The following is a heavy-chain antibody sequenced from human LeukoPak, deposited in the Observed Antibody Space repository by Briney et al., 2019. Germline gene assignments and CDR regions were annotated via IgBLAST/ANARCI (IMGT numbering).Heavy chain of an antibody. CDR3: ATGGYYYDSSAC. V-gene: IGHV4-39*07. D-gene: IGHD3-22*01. CDR2: IYYSGNT. CDR1: GGSISSVSYY. J-gene: IGHJ4*02. Sequence: SQSLSLACIVSGGSISSVSYYWGWLRQPPGKGLEWIGSIYYSGNTYYNPSLKSRVTISIDTSKNRFSLNLRSVTAADTAVYYCATGGYYYDSSACWGQGTLVTVSS.